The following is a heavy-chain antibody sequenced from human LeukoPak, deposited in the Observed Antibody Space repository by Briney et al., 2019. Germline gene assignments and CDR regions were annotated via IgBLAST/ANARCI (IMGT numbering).Heavy chain of an antibody. CDR1: GYSFTSYW. D-gene: IGHD3-22*01. V-gene: IGHV5-51*01. Sequence: GESLKISCKGSGYSFTSYWIGWVRQMPGKGLEWMGIIYPGDSDTRYSPSFQGQVTISADKSISTAYLQWSSLKASDTAMYYCARHVYYYDSSGYYYVDYWGQGTLVTVS. CDR2: IYPGDSDT. J-gene: IGHJ4*02. CDR3: ARHVYYYDSSGYYYVDY.